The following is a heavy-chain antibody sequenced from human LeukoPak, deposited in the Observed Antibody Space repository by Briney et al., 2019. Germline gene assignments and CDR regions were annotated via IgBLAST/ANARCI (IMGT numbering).Heavy chain of an antibody. CDR2: IYYSGAT. CDR3: ARGGGSGRGNWFDP. CDR1: GASISSYY. V-gene: IGHV4-59*13. D-gene: IGHD3-10*01. J-gene: IGHJ5*02. Sequence: PSETLSLTCTVSGASISSYYWSWVRQAPGTGLDWIGHIYYSGATNYNPSLKSRVTISVDTSKSQFSLKLTSVTAADTAVYYCARGGGSGRGNWFDPWGQGSLVIVSS.